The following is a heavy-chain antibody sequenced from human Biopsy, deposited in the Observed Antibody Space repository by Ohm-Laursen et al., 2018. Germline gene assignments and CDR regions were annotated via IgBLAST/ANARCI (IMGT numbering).Heavy chain of an antibody. J-gene: IGHJ6*02. D-gene: IGHD2-2*02. CDR3: ARIPILVVPAAIVYRHRRHLQGLDV. V-gene: IGHV2-70*11. Sequence: PTQTLTLTCTLSGFSLNTRGMSVTWIRQPPGKALEWLARIDWDDGKSYSESLKTRLTISKGTSENHVVLTLSDVAPVDTATYYCARIPILVVPAAIVYRHRRHLQGLDVWGQGTTVIVSS. CDR2: IDWDDGK. CDR1: GFSLNTRGMS.